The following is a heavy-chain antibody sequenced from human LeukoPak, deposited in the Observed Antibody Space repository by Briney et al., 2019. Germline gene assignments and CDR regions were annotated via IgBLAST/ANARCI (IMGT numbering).Heavy chain of an antibody. CDR3: ARGLVVATAGTRNAFDI. V-gene: IGHV3-53*01. D-gene: IGHD6-13*01. CDR1: GFTVSSNY. Sequence: GGSLRLSCAASGFTVSSNYMSWVRQAPGKGLEWVSVIYSGGTTYYADSVKGRFTISRDNSKNTLYLQMNSLRAEDTAVYYCARGLVVATAGTRNAFDIWGQGTMVTVSS. CDR2: IYSGGTT. J-gene: IGHJ3*02.